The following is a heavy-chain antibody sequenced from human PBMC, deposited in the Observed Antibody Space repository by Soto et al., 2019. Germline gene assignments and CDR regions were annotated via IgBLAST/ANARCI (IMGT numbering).Heavy chain of an antibody. CDR2: IYYSGST. CDR3: ARAGRGYSNYPNGFDP. D-gene: IGHD4-4*01. V-gene: IGHV4-31*03. CDR1: GGSISRGGYN. J-gene: IGHJ5*02. Sequence: SESLFLKCTVSGGSISRGGYNWSWIRQHPGKGLEWIGYIYYSGSTYYNPSLKSRVTISVDTSKNQFSLKLSSVTAADTAVYYCARAGRGYSNYPNGFDPWGQGTLVTVSS.